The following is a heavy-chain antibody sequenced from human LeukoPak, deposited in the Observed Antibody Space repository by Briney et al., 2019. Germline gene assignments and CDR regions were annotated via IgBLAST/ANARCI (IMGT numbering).Heavy chain of an antibody. CDR1: GFTFSSYA. V-gene: IGHV3-23*01. Sequence: GGSLRLSCAASGFTFSSYAMSWVRQAPVKALEWVSAISGSGGSTYYADSVKGRFTISRDNSKNTLYLQMNSLSAEDTAVYYCAKSPVPYQLLMYSVYYLDYWGQGTLVTVSS. CDR3: AKSPVPYQLLMYSVYYLDY. CDR2: ISGSGGST. J-gene: IGHJ4*02. D-gene: IGHD2-2*01.